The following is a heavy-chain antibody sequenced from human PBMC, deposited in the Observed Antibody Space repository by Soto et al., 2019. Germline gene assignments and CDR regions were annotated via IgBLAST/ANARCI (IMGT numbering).Heavy chain of an antibody. Sequence: GGSLRLSCAASGFTFSSYEMNWVRQAPGKGLEWVSYISSSGSTIYYADSVKGRFTISRDNAQNSLYPQMNSLRAEDTAVYYCARNGYYYDSSGYYPLDYWGQGTLVTVSS. J-gene: IGHJ4*02. CDR1: GFTFSSYE. CDR3: ARNGYYYDSSGYYPLDY. D-gene: IGHD3-22*01. CDR2: ISSSGSTI. V-gene: IGHV3-48*03.